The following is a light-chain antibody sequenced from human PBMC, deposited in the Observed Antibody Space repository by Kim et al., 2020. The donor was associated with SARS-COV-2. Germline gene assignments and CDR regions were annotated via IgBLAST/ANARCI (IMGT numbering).Light chain of an antibody. CDR1: KLGDKY. CDR2: QDS. CDR3: QAWDSSTVV. J-gene: IGLJ2*01. V-gene: IGLV3-1*01. Sequence: ELTQPPSVSVSPGQTASITCSGDKLGDKYACWYQQKPGQSPVLVISQDSKRPSGIPERFSGSNSGNTATLTISGTQAMDEADYYCQAWDSSTVVFGGG.